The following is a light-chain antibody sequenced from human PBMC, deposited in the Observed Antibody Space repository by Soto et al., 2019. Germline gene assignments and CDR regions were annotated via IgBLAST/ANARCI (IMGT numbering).Light chain of an antibody. CDR3: QQYERPPFA. J-gene: IGKJ2*01. V-gene: IGKV3-20*01. Sequence: EIVLTQSPGTLSLFPGDRATLSCRASQRLFNGYLAWFQQKPGQAPRLLIYDASSRAAGVPDRVTGGGSGTEFTPTIRGLEPDDFALYYCQQYERPPFAFGQGTKLEIK. CDR2: DAS. CDR1: QRLFNGY.